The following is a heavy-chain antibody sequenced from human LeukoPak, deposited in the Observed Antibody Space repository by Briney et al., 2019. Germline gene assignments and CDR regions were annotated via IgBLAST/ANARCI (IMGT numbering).Heavy chain of an antibody. CDR2: IYTSGST. CDR1: GGSISSYY. V-gene: IGHV4-4*09. Sequence: SETLSLTSTVSGGSISSYYWSWIRQPPGKGLEWIGYIYTSGSTNYNPSLKSRVTISVDTSKNQFSLKLSSVTAADTAVYYCARSGDLYYYGSGSYYNVWGQGTLVTVSS. CDR3: ARSGDLYYYGSGSYYNV. D-gene: IGHD3-10*01. J-gene: IGHJ4*02.